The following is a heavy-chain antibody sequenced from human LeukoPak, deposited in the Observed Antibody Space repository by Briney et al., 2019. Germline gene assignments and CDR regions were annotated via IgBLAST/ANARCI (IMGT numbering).Heavy chain of an antibody. CDR1: GGSFSGYY. CDR3: ARPLTPYYYDSSGYYGAFDI. Sequence: SETLSLTCAVYGGSFSGYYWSWIRQPPGKGLEWIGEINHSGSTNYNPSLKSRATISVDTSKNQFSLKLSSVTAADTAVYYCARPLTPYYYDSSGYYGAFDIWGQGTMVTVSS. CDR2: INHSGST. V-gene: IGHV4-34*01. D-gene: IGHD3-22*01. J-gene: IGHJ3*02.